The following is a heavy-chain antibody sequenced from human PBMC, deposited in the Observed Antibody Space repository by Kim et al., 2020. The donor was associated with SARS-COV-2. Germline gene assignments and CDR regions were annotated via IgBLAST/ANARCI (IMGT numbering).Heavy chain of an antibody. J-gene: IGHJ3*02. CDR2: ISAYNGNT. CDR1: GYTFTSYG. Sequence: ASVKVSCKASGYTFTSYGISWVRQAPGQGLEWMGWISAYNGNTNYAQKRQGRVTMTTDTSTSTAYMELRSLRSDDTAVYYCARDDIFFFRTDIVVVPAAPRGDAFDIWGQGTMVTVSS. D-gene: IGHD2-2*01. V-gene: IGHV1-18*01. CDR3: ARDDIFFFRTDIVVVPAAPRGDAFDI.